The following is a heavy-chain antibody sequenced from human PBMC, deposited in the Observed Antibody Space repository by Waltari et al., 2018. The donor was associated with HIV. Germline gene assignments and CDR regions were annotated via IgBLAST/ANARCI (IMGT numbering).Heavy chain of an antibody. CDR3: VKDRGTFTMINEY. Sequence: QVQLVESGGGVVQPGRSLRLSCAAYGFPFSNSGMHWVRQAPGKGLEWVAVISYDGNNKNYADSVKGRFTISRDNSKNTLYLQMNSLRADDTALYYCVKDRGTFTMINEYWGQGTLVTVSS. CDR1: GFPFSNSG. J-gene: IGHJ4*02. V-gene: IGHV3-30*18. CDR2: ISYDGNNK. D-gene: IGHD3-22*01.